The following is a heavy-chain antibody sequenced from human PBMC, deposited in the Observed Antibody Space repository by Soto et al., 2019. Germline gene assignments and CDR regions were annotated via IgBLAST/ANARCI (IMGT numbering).Heavy chain of an antibody. J-gene: IGHJ4*02. CDR3: ASPGYCSDGTCYPDY. D-gene: IGHD2-15*01. CDR2: IHHSGST. CDR1: GGSLSGSY. Sequence: QVQLQQWGAGLLKPSETLSLTCAVYGGSLSGSYWSWIRQPPGTGLEWIGEIHHSGSTYYNPSFKRRVTLSVDTSKNQFSLKLNSVTAADTAVYYCASPGYCSDGTCYPDYWGQGTLVTVSS. V-gene: IGHV4-34*01.